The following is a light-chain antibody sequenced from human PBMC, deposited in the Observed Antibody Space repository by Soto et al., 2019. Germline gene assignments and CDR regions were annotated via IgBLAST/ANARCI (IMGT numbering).Light chain of an antibody. CDR3: QQYDILPIT. Sequence: DIQMNQSPSSLFASVGDRVTITCQATQDINIYLNWYQQKPGKAPNLLIYDASNLEIGVPSRFSGSGSGTHFTFTISSLQTEDIGTYYCQQYDILPITFGQGTRLEIK. V-gene: IGKV1-33*01. CDR1: QDINIY. J-gene: IGKJ5*01. CDR2: DAS.